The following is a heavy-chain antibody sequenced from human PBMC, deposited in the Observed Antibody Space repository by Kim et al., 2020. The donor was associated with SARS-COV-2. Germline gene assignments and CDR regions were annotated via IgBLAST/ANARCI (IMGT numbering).Heavy chain of an antibody. CDR1: GGTFSSYA. D-gene: IGHD6-13*01. V-gene: IGHV1-69*04. CDR3: AREGIAAAGPRMGDAFDI. J-gene: IGHJ3*02. Sequence: SVKVSCKASGGTFSSYAISWVRQAPGQGLEWMGRIIPILGIANYAQKFQGRVTITADKSTSTAYMELSSLRSEDTAVYYCAREGIAAAGPRMGDAFDIWGQGTMVTVSS. CDR2: IIPILGIA.